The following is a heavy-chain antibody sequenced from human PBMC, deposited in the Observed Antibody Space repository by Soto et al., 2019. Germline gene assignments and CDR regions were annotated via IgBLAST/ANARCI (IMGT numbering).Heavy chain of an antibody. D-gene: IGHD5-18*01. V-gene: IGHV3-23*01. CDR1: GFSFSSYS. CDR3: AKSWGDTWQQSAFDI. CDR2: MSATGGST. Sequence: EVQLLESGGDLIQPGGSLRLSCAASGFSFSSYSMSWVRQVPGKGLEWVSGMSATGGSTYYADSVKGRFTTSRDNSRKTLYLQMNSLRADDTAVYYCAKSWGDTWQQSAFDIWGLGTMLTVSA. J-gene: IGHJ3*02.